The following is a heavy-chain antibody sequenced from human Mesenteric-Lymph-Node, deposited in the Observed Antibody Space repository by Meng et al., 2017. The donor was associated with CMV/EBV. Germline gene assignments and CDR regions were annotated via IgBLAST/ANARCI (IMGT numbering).Heavy chain of an antibody. V-gene: IGHV1-46*01. CDR2: INPSGGST. CDR3: ARDRVVVVPAGYYYYYGMDV. Sequence: ASVKVSCKASGYTFTSYYMHWVRQAPGQGLEWMGIINPSGGSTSYAQKFQGRVTMTRDTSTSTVYMELSSLRSEDTAVYYCARDRVVVVPAGYYYYYGMDVWGQGTTVTVSS. D-gene: IGHD2-2*01. J-gene: IGHJ6*02. CDR1: GYTFTSYY.